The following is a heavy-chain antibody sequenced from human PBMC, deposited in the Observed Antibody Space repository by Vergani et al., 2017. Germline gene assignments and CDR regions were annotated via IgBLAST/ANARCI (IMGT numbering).Heavy chain of an antibody. V-gene: IGHV1-69*13. Sequence: QVQLVQSGAEVKKPGSSVKVSCKASGGTFSSYAISWVRQAPGQGLEWMGRIIPIFGTANYAQKFQGRVTITADESTSTAYMELSSLSFEDAAVYYCARSTDYPDDYVSSDYFRRTLDVWGKGTTVTVS. D-gene: IGHD4/OR15-4a*01. CDR2: IIPIFGTA. CDR3: ARSTDYPDDYVSSDYFRRTLDV. J-gene: IGHJ6*03. CDR1: GGTFSSYA.